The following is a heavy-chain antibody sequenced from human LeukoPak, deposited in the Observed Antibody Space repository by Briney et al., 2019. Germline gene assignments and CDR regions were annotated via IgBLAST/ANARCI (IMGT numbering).Heavy chain of an antibody. CDR1: GGSISSYY. J-gene: IGHJ6*02. Sequence: SETLSLTCTVSGGSISSYYWSWLRQPPGKGLEWIGYIYYSGSTNYNPSLKSRVTISVDTSKNQFSLKLSSVTAADTAVYYCARGIAAAGSYYYYGMDVWGQGTTVTVSS. V-gene: IGHV4-59*01. D-gene: IGHD6-13*01. CDR2: IYYSGST. CDR3: ARGIAAAGSYYYYGMDV.